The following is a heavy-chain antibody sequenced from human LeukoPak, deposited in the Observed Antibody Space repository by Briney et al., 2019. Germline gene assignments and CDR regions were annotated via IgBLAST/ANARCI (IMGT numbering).Heavy chain of an antibody. CDR3: ARDEIRSGAFDI. CDR2: FCGSGSTI. D-gene: IGHD3-10*01. V-gene: IGHV3-48*03. Sequence: PGGSLRLSCAASGFSFSSYEMTWVRQGPGKGLEWVSYFCGSGSTIYYADSVKGRFTITRDNAKNAPYLQMSSLTAEDTAVYYCARDEIRSGAFDIWGQGTMVTVS. CDR1: GFSFSSYE. J-gene: IGHJ3*02.